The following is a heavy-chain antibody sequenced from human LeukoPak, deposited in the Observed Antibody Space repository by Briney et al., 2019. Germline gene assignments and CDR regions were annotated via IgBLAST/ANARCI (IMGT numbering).Heavy chain of an antibody. V-gene: IGHV4-59*08. CDR3: ARLDAAYGPGY. Sequence: SETLSLTCTVSGGSISSYYWSWIRQPPGKGLEWIGYIYYSGSTNYNPSLKSRVTISVDTSKNQFSLKLSSVTAADTAVYYCARLDAAYGPGYWGQGALVTVSS. CDR1: GGSISSYY. J-gene: IGHJ4*02. D-gene: IGHD5-18*01. CDR2: IYYSGST.